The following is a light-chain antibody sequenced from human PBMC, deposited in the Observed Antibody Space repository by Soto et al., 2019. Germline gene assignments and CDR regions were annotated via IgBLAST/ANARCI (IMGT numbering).Light chain of an antibody. V-gene: IGLV1-40*01. J-gene: IGLJ1*01. Sequence: VLTQPASVSGSPGQSITISCTGSSSNIGAGYVVHWYQQLPGAAPKLLIFSDNNRPSGVPDRFSGSKSGTSASLAITGLRAEDEADYYCQSYDNNSDYVFGTGTKVTVL. CDR3: QSYDNNSDYV. CDR1: SSNIGAGYV. CDR2: SDN.